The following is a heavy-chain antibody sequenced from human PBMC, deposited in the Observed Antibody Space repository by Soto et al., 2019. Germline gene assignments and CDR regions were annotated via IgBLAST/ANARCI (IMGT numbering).Heavy chain of an antibody. CDR3: AKHGYCSSTSCYFGEYYYGMDV. V-gene: IGHV3-23*01. Sequence: GGSLRLSCAASGFTFSSYAMSWVRQAPGKGLEWVSAISGSGGSTYYADSVKGRFTISRDNSKNTLYLQMNSPRAEDTAVYYCAKHGYCSSTSCYFGEYYYGMDVWGQGTPVTVYS. D-gene: IGHD2-2*01. J-gene: IGHJ6*02. CDR1: GFTFSSYA. CDR2: ISGSGGST.